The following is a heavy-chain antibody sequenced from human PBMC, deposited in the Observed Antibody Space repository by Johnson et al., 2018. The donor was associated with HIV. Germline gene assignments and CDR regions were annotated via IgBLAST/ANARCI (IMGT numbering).Heavy chain of an antibody. CDR2: IRYDGSNK. CDR1: GFTFSSYG. D-gene: IGHD6-13*01. CDR3: ANPSAAAGTFAFDI. V-gene: IGHV3-30*02. Sequence: QVQLVESGGGVVQPGGSLRLSCAASGFTFSSYGMHWVRQAPGKGLEWVAFIRYDGSNKYYADSVKGRFTISRDNSKNTLYLQMNSLRAEDTAVYYCANPSAAAGTFAFDIWGQGTMVTVSS. J-gene: IGHJ3*02.